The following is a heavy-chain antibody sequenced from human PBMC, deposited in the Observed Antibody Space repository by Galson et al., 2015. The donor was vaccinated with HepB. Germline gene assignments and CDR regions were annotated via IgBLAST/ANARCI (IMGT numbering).Heavy chain of an antibody. Sequence: SLRLSCAASGFTFSSYGMHWVRQAPGKGLEWVAVISYDGSNKYYADSVKGRFTISRDNSKNTLYLQMNSLRAEDTAVYYCAKDGCSSTSCWRTNYYYMDVWGKGTTVTVSS. D-gene: IGHD2-2*01. J-gene: IGHJ6*03. V-gene: IGHV3-30*18. CDR2: ISYDGSNK. CDR1: GFTFSSYG. CDR3: AKDGCSSTSCWRTNYYYMDV.